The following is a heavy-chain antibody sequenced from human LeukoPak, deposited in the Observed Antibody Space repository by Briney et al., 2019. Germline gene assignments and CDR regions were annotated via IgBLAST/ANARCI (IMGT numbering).Heavy chain of an antibody. CDR1: GYTFTNYY. CDR2: INPGGANT. J-gene: IGHJ6*03. Sequence: ASVKVSCKASGYTFTNYYIHWVRQAPGQGLEWMGLINPGGANTNYAQNFQGRVTMTRDTSTSTAYMELSSLRSEDTAVYYCARGNDAYYYYYYMDVWGKGTTVTVSS. V-gene: IGHV1-46*01. CDR3: ARGNDAYYYYYYMDV. D-gene: IGHD1-1*01.